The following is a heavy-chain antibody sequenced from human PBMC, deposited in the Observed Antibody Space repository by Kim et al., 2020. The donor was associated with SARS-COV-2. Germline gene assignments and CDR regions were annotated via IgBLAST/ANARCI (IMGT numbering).Heavy chain of an antibody. CDR3: ARDGGIYNPYRLKNYYYYMDV. J-gene: IGHJ6*03. CDR2: IYSGGST. D-gene: IGHD5-12*01. CDR1: GFTVSSNY. Sequence: GGSLRLSCAASGFTVSSNYMSWVRQAPGKGLEWVSVIYSGGSTYYADSVKGRFTISRDNSKNTLYLQMNSLRAEDTAVYYCARDGGIYNPYRLKNYYYYMDVWGKGTTVTVSS. V-gene: IGHV3-66*01.